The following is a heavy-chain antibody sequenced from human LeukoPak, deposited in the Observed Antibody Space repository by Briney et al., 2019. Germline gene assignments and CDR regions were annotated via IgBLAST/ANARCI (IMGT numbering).Heavy chain of an antibody. CDR3: ARGDYYDSSDY. Sequence: GGSLRLSCAASGFTFSSYAMSWVRQAPGKGLEWVAVISYDGSNKYYADSVKGRFTISRDNSKNTLYLQMNSLRAEDTAVYYCARGDYYDSSDYWGQGTLVTVSS. CDR1: GFTFSSYA. D-gene: IGHD3-22*01. J-gene: IGHJ4*02. CDR2: ISYDGSNK. V-gene: IGHV3-30-3*01.